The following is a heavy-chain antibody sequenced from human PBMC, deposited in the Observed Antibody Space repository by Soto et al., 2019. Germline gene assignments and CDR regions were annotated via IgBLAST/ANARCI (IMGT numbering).Heavy chain of an antibody. V-gene: IGHV1-69*06. CDR2: IIPIFGTA. CDR1: GGTFSSYA. CDR3: ARSYYDSSGSLDY. D-gene: IGHD3-22*01. Sequence: SLKVSCKASGGTFSSYAISWVRQAPGQGLEWMGGIIPIFGTANYAQKFQGRVTITADKSTSTAYMELSSLRSEDTAVYYCARSYYDSSGSLDYWGQGTLVTVS. J-gene: IGHJ4*02.